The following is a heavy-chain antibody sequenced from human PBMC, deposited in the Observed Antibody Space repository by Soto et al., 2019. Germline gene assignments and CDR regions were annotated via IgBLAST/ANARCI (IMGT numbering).Heavy chain of an antibody. Sequence: QVQLVQSGAEVKKPGASVKVSCKASGYTFTSYGISWVRQAPGQGLEWMGWISAYNGNTNYAQKLQARVTMTTDASTSTAYMELRSLRSDDTAVYYCARGGSITIFGVVEPADYWGQGTLVTVSS. D-gene: IGHD3-3*01. J-gene: IGHJ4*02. CDR2: ISAYNGNT. V-gene: IGHV1-18*01. CDR3: ARGGSITIFGVVEPADY. CDR1: GYTFTSYG.